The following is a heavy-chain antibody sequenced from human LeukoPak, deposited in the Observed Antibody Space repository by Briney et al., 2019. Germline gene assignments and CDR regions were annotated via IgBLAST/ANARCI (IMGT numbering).Heavy chain of an antibody. V-gene: IGHV1-24*01. CDR2: FDPEDGET. CDR3: AFSAPYYYDSSGYYS. D-gene: IGHD3-22*01. Sequence: GGSLRLSCAASGFTFSDYYMSWIRQAPGKGLEWMGGFDPEDGETIYAQKFQGRVTMTEDTSTDTAYMELSSLRSEDTAVYYCAFSAPYYYDSSGYYSWGQGTLVTVSS. J-gene: IGHJ4*02. CDR1: GFTFSDYY.